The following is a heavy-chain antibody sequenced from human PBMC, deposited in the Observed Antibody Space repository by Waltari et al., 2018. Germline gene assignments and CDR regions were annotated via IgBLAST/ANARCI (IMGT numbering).Heavy chain of an antibody. CDR2: ISSSGSTI. Sequence: EVQLVESGGGLVQPGGSLRLSCAASGFTFSSYEMNWVRQAPGKGLEWVSYISSSGSTIYYADAVKGRFTISRDNAKNSLYLQMNSLRAEDTAVYYCARVADFWSGYAFDYWGQGTLVTVSS. CDR3: ARVADFWSGYAFDY. J-gene: IGHJ4*02. CDR1: GFTFSSYE. D-gene: IGHD3-3*01. V-gene: IGHV3-48*03.